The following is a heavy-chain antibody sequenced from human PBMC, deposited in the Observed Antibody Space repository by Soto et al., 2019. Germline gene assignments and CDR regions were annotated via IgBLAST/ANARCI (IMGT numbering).Heavy chain of an antibody. D-gene: IGHD3-3*01. Sequence: QVQLVQSGAEVKKPGASVKVSCRASGYTFTSYGISWVRQAPGQGREWMGWISAYNGNTNYAQKLQGRVTMTTATSTITAYVKRRSMRSDDTAVYYCARDTAALPGWRGMDVWGQWTTVTVSS. CDR1: GYTFTSYG. V-gene: IGHV1-18*01. J-gene: IGHJ6*01. CDR3: ARDTAALPGWRGMDV. CDR2: ISAYNGNT.